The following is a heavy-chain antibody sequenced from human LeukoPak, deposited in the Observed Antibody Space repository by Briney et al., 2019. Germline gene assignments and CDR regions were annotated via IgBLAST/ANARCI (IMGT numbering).Heavy chain of an antibody. D-gene: IGHD5-24*01. CDR1: RGSVSSSRYY. CDR3: ARQGDGHKNWFDK. J-gene: IGHJ4*02. Sequence: SETLSLTCTVSRGSVSSSRYYWGWIRQPPGKGLEGLGSIFYSGSTYYNPSLKSRVTLSVDMSKNQFSLNLSSVTGADTAVYYCARQGDGHKNWFDKWGQGTLVTVSS. CDR2: IFYSGST. V-gene: IGHV4-39*01.